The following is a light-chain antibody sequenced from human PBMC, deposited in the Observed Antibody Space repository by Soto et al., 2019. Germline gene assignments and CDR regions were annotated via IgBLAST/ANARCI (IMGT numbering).Light chain of an antibody. Sequence: QLVLTQSSSASASLGSSVKLTSTLSSGHSSYIIAWHQQQPGKAPRFLMKVEGSGSQNKGSGVPDRFSGSSSGADCYLTISNLQSEDEADYYCETWDSNTRVFGGGTKLTVL. J-gene: IGLJ3*02. V-gene: IGLV4-60*03. CDR2: VEGSGSQ. CDR3: ETWDSNTRV. CDR1: SGHSSYI.